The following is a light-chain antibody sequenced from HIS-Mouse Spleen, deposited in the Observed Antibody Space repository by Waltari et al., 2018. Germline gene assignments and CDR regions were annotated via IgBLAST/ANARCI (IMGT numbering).Light chain of an antibody. CDR1: SSYVGGYNY. CDR3: SSYTSSSNEV. Sequence: QSALTQPASVSGSPGQSITISCTGTSSYVGGYNYVSWYQQHPAKAPKLMIYDVSNRPSGVSNRFSGSKSGNTASLTISGLQAEDEADYYCSSYTSSSNEVFGGGTKLTVL. CDR2: DVS. V-gene: IGLV2-14*03. J-gene: IGLJ2*01.